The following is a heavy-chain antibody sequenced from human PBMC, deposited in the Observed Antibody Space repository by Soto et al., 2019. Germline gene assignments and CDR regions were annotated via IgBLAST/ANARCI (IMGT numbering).Heavy chain of an antibody. CDR1: GYTFTNYD. J-gene: IGHJ6*02. D-gene: IGHD3-10*01. Sequence: QVHLVQSGAEVKKPGASVKVSCKASGYTFTNYDINWVRQAPGQGLEWMGWISTYTGNTNYAQKLQGRVTMTTDTSTSTAYMALRSLRSDATAVYYCARGYYYGSGRPTPGGMDVWGQGTTVTVSS. V-gene: IGHV1-18*01. CDR2: ISTYTGNT. CDR3: ARGYYYGSGRPTPGGMDV.